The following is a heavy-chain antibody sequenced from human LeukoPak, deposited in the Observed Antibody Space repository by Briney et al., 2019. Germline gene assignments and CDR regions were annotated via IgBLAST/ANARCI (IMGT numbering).Heavy chain of an antibody. CDR2: IYHSGST. Sequence: SETLSLTCTVSGGSISSGGYYWGWIRQPQGKGLEWIGYIYHSGSTYYNPSLKSRVTIAVDRSKNQFSLKLSSVTAADTAVYYCASSLGYDFWSGYYPLDYWGQGTLVTVPS. J-gene: IGHJ4*02. CDR1: GGSISSGGYY. D-gene: IGHD3-3*01. V-gene: IGHV4-30-2*01. CDR3: ASSLGYDFWSGYYPLDY.